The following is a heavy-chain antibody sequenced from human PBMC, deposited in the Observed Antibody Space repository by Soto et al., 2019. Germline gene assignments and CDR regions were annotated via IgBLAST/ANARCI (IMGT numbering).Heavy chain of an antibody. CDR2: ISRSGDRT. V-gene: IGHV3-23*01. CDR1: GFTFDSYD. D-gene: IGHD3-10*01. J-gene: IGHJ5*02. Sequence: VQLLGSGGGLVQPGGSLRLACAASGFTFDSYDMTWVRQAPGKGLEWVSAISRSGDRTYYTDSGKGRFNISRDNSRNTLYLQMNSLRAEDTAVYYCTKDPRGGSRWFDPWGQGTLVSVSS. CDR3: TKDPRGGSRWFDP.